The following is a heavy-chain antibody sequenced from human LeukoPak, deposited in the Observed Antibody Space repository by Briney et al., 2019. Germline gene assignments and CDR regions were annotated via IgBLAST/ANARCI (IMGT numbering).Heavy chain of an antibody. Sequence: GSLRLSCAASGFTFSSYSMDWVRQAPGKGLEWVSSISSSSSYIYYADSVKGRFTISRDNAKNSLYLQMNSLRAEDTAVYYCAKEAKYQMLYLYYFDYWGQGTLVTVSS. CDR3: AKEAKYQMLYLYYFDY. CDR2: ISSSSSYI. CDR1: GFTFSSYS. D-gene: IGHD2-2*02. V-gene: IGHV3-21*01. J-gene: IGHJ4*02.